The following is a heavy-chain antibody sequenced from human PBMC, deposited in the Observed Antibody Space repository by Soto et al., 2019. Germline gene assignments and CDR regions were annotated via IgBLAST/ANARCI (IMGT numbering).Heavy chain of an antibody. J-gene: IGHJ4*02. CDR3: SRARSPLTYDILTGYFDY. V-gene: IGHV4-34*01. CDR1: GGSFSGYY. D-gene: IGHD3-9*01. CDR2: INHSGST. Sequence: SETLSLTCAVYGGSFSGYYWSWIRQPPGKGLEWIGEINHSGSTNYNPSLKSRVTISVDTSKNQFSLKLSSVTAADTAVYYCSRARSPLTYDILTGYFDYWGQGTLVTVSS.